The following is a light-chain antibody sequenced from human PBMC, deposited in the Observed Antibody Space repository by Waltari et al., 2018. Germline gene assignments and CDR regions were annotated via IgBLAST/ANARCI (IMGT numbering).Light chain of an antibody. V-gene: IGLV2-23*02. CDR3: CSYSRVTTYVV. CDR1: SDDIGGFNS. J-gene: IGLJ2*01. Sequence: QSALTQPASVSGSPGQSITISCSGTSDDIGGFNSVSWYQQYPGKAPKLIIYEVSKWASGVSHRFSGSKSGSPASLTISGLQPEDEAEYFCCSYSRVTTYVVFGGGTRVTV. CDR2: EVS.